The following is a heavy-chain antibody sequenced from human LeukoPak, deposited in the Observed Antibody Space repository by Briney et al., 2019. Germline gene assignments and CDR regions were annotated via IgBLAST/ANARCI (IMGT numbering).Heavy chain of an antibody. CDR3: ATSFSTIFGVVTTFDY. CDR2: IYYSGST. D-gene: IGHD3-3*01. Sequence: PSETPSLTCTVSGGSISSHYWSWIRQPPGKGLEWIGYIYYSGSTNYNPSLKSRVTISVDTSKNQFSLKLSSVTAADTAVYYCATSFSTIFGVVTTFDYWGQGTLVTVSS. CDR1: GGSISSHY. J-gene: IGHJ4*02. V-gene: IGHV4-59*11.